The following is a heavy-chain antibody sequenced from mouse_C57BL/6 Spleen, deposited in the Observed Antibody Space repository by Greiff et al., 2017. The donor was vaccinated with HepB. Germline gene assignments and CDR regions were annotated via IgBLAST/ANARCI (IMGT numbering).Heavy chain of an antibody. D-gene: IGHD1-1*01. J-gene: IGHJ3*01. CDR2: INPNNGGT. CDR1: GYTFTDYN. Sequence: EVQLQQSGPELVKPGASVKIPCKASGYTFTDYNMDWVKQSHGKSLEWIGDINPNNGGTIYNQKFKGKATLTVDKSSSTAYMELRSLTSEDTAVYYWAREDYYGSSSWFAYWGQGTLVTVSA. CDR3: AREDYYGSSSWFAY. V-gene: IGHV1-18*01.